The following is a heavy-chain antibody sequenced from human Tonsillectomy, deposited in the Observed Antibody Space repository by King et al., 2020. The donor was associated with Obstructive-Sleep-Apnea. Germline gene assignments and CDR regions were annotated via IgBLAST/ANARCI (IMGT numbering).Heavy chain of an antibody. CDR2: IYYIGST. D-gene: IGHD3-22*01. CDR3: ARGHYYDSSGSYAFDI. J-gene: IGHJ3*02. V-gene: IGHV4-59*01. CDR1: GGSISSYY. Sequence: VQLQESGPGLVKPSETLSLTCTVSGGSISSYYWSWIRQPPGKGLEWIGYIYYIGSTNYNPSLKRRVTISVDTSKNQFSLKLSSVTAADTAVYYCARGHYYDSSGSYAFDIWGQGTMVTVSS.